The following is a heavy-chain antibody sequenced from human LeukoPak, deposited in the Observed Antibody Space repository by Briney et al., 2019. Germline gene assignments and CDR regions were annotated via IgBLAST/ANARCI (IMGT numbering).Heavy chain of an antibody. V-gene: IGHV3-23*01. Sequence: GGSLRLSCAAYRFTFSSYAMSWVRQAPGKGLEWVSAISGSGGSTYYADSVKGRFTISRDNSKNTLYLQMNSLRAEDTAVYYCAKDLYSSSWYYFDYWGQGTLVTVSS. CDR1: RFTFSSYA. CDR2: ISGSGGST. CDR3: AKDLYSSSWYYFDY. J-gene: IGHJ4*02. D-gene: IGHD6-13*01.